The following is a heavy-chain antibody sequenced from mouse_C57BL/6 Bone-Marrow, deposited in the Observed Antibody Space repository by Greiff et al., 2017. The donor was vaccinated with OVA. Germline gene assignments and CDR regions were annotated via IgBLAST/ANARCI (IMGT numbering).Heavy chain of an antibody. CDR3: ARGSIYYGYDERFAY. Sequence: QVQLQQSGPELVKPGASVKLSCKASGYTFTSYWMHWVKQRPGQGLEWIGNINPSNGGTNYNEKFKSKATLTVDKSSSTAYMQLSSLTSEDSAVYYCARGSIYYGYDERFAYWGQGTLVTVSA. V-gene: IGHV1-53*01. D-gene: IGHD2-2*01. CDR2: INPSNGGT. J-gene: IGHJ3*01. CDR1: GYTFTSYW.